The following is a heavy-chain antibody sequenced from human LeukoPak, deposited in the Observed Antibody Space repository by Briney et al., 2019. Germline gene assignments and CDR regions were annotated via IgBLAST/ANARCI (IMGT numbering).Heavy chain of an antibody. V-gene: IGHV1-18*01. J-gene: IGHJ4*02. CDR1: GYTFTSYG. CDR3: ARVTQTDYDFDY. CDR2: ISAYNGNT. Sequence: ASVKVSCKASGYTFTSYGISWVRQAPGQGLEWMGWISAYNGNTDYAQKLQGRVTMTTDTSTSTAYMELRSLRSDDTAVYYCARVTQTDYDFDYWGEGTLVTVSS. D-gene: IGHD4-17*01.